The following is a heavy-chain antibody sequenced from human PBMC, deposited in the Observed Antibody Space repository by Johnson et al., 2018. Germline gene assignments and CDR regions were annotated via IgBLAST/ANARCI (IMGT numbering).Heavy chain of an antibody. V-gene: IGHV3-48*04. D-gene: IGHD2-15*01. J-gene: IGHJ3*01. CDR3: ARAVADAFDL. Sequence: VQLVESGGGLVKPGRSLRLSCTASGFTFSSYSINWVRPAPGKGLEWVSYISSSGRTIYYADSVKARLTISRDNAKNSLYLQMNSLRAEDTGVYYCARAVADAFDLWGQGTMVTVSS. CDR1: GFTFSSYS. CDR2: ISSSGRTI.